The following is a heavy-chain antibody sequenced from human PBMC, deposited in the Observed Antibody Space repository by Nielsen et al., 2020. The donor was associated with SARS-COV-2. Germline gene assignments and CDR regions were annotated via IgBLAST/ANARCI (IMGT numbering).Heavy chain of an antibody. CDR2: ISSSSSYI. Sequence: WIRQPPGKGLEWVSSISSSSSYIYYADSVKGRFTISRDNAKNSLYLQMNSLRAEDTAVYYCARDQGSSGSDDAFDIWGQGTMVTVS. J-gene: IGHJ3*02. D-gene: IGHD3-22*01. CDR3: ARDQGSSGSDDAFDI. V-gene: IGHV3-21*01.